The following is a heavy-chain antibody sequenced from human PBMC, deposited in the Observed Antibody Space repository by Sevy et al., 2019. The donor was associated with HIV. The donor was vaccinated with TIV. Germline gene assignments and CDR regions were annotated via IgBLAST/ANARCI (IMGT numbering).Heavy chain of an antibody. Sequence: SETLSLTCTVSGGSISSYYWSWIRQPPGKGLEWIGYIYYSGSTNYNPSLKSRVTISVDTSKNQFSLKLNSVTAADTAVYYCARRGLGVGATTGVYYYYYYMDVWGKGTTVTVSS. CDR2: IYYSGST. D-gene: IGHD1-26*01. CDR3: ARRGLGVGATTGVYYYYYYMDV. J-gene: IGHJ6*03. CDR1: GGSISSYY. V-gene: IGHV4-59*08.